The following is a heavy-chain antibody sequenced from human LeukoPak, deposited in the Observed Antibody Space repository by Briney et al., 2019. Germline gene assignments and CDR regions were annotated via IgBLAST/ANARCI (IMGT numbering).Heavy chain of an antibody. V-gene: IGHV3-7*01. Sequence: GGSLRLSCAASGFTFSSYYMTWVRLPPGKGLEWVANIKQDGSEKYYVDSVKGRFTISRDNAKNSLYLQMNSLTAEDTAVYYCVRGHDILTGYGPLSFDPWGQGTLVTVSS. J-gene: IGHJ5*02. D-gene: IGHD3-9*01. CDR2: IKQDGSEK. CDR3: VRGHDILTGYGPLSFDP. CDR1: GFTFSSYY.